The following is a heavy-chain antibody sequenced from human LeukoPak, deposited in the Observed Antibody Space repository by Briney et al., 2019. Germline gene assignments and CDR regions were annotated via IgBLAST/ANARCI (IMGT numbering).Heavy chain of an antibody. J-gene: IGHJ6*03. CDR3: ARATYHSGAGSYIYYYMNV. CDR2: IFYSGST. CDR1: GDSISNYY. Sequence: PSETLSLTCTVSGDSISNYYWSWIRQPPGEGLEWIGYIFYSGSTNYNPSLKSRVTISVDTSKNQFSLKVRSVTAADTAVYYCARATYHSGAGSYIYYYMNVWGKGTTVIVSS. D-gene: IGHD3-10*01. V-gene: IGHV4-59*01.